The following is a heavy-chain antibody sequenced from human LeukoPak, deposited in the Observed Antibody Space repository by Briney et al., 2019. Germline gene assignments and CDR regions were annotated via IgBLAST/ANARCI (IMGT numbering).Heavy chain of an antibody. J-gene: IGHJ4*02. D-gene: IGHD1-26*01. V-gene: IGHV3-53*01. CDR1: GFTVSSNY. CDR3: ASRPPSETYYGVLDY. Sequence: GGSLRLSCAASGFTVSSNYMTWVRQAPGKGLEWVSGITDTGGSTYHAESVKGRFTISRDNSKNILYLQMNNLRAEDTAVYYCASRPPSETYYGVLDYWGQGTLVTVSS. CDR2: TDTGGST.